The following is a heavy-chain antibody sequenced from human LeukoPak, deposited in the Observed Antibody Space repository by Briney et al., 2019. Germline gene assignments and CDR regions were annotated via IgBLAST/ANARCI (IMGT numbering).Heavy chain of an antibody. CDR3: AKAMGAPLERYL. Sequence: PPGGSLRLSCAASGFTFSSYAMSWVRQAPGKGLEWVSAISGSGGSTYYADSVKGRFTISRENSKNTLYLQMNSLRAEDTAVYYCAKAMGAPLERYLWGQGTLVTVSS. CDR1: GFTFSSYA. D-gene: IGHD1-26*01. J-gene: IGHJ5*02. CDR2: ISGSGGST. V-gene: IGHV3-23*01.